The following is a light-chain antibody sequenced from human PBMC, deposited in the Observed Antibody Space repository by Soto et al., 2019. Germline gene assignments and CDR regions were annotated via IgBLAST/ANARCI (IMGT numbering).Light chain of an antibody. CDR2: DAS. CDR3: QQYDYMPYT. Sequence: DIQMTQTPSSLSASVGDRITITCQASEDITNYLHWYQQKPGKAPKLLIYDASNLETGVPSRFSGSGSGTDFSFTISSLQPEDIATYYCQQYDYMPYTFGQGTKLESK. CDR1: EDITNY. V-gene: IGKV1-33*01. J-gene: IGKJ2*01.